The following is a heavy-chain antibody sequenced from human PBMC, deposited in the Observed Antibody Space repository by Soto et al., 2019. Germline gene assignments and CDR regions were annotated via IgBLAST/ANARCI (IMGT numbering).Heavy chain of an antibody. J-gene: IGHJ4*02. CDR3: ARAKFVVVNAIGSFDY. Sequence: ASVKVSCKASGGTFSSYAISWVRQAPGQGLEWMGGIIPIFGTANYAQKFQGRVTITADESTSTAYMELSSLRSEDTAVYYCARAKFVVVNAIGSFDYWGQGTLVTVSS. V-gene: IGHV1-69*13. CDR2: IIPIFGTA. D-gene: IGHD2-21*01. CDR1: GGTFSSYA.